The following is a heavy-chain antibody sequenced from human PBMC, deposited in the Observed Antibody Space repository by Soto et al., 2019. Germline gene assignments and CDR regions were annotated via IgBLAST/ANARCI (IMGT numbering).Heavy chain of an antibody. D-gene: IGHD3-16*02. J-gene: IGHJ4*02. V-gene: IGHV4-59*01. CDR1: GGSISSYY. CDR3: AVLKRIVAGDY. CDR2: IYDSGST. Sequence: SETLSLTCTVSGGSISSYYCSWIRQPPGKGLEWVGYIYDSGSTNYNPALQSRVTISADTSKNQFSLKLNSVTAADTAVYYCAVLKRIVAGDYWGQGTLVTVSS.